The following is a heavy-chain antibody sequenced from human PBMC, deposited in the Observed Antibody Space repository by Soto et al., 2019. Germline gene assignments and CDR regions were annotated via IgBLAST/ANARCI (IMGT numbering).Heavy chain of an antibody. CDR3: ARSVMAVIAFGYQYYGMDA. CDR1: AGTFRSYA. J-gene: IGHJ6*02. Sequence: GASVKVSCKAAAGTFRSYAMSWVRQAPGQGLEWMGGIIPMFGTPNYAQNFKGRLTITADESTRTAYMELSSLRSEDTAVYYCARSVMAVIAFGYQYYGMDAWGQGTTVTVSS. V-gene: IGHV1-69*13. CDR2: IIPMFGTP. D-gene: IGHD2-21*01.